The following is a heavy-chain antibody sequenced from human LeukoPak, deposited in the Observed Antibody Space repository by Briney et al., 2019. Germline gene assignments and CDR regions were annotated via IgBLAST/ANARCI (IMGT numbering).Heavy chain of an antibody. CDR1: GYTFTSYD. D-gene: IGHD4/OR15-4a*01. CDR2: MNPNRGNT. J-gene: IGHJ5*02. Sequence: GASVKVSCKASGYTFTSYDINWVRQATGQGLEWMGWMNPNRGNTGYAQKFQGRVTMTRNTSISTAYMELSSLRSEDTAVYYCARGRLTGGWFDPWGQGTLVTVSS. V-gene: IGHV1-8*01. CDR3: ARGRLTGGWFDP.